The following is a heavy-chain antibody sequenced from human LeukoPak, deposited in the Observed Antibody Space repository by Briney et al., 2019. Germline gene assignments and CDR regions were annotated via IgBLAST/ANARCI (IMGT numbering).Heavy chain of an antibody. Sequence: ASVKVSCKASGGTFSSYAISWVRQAPGQGLEWMGGIIPIFGTANYAQKLQGRVTMTTDTSTSTAYMELRSLRSDDTAVYYCARDIGYYDILTGYYTTGYFDYWGQGTLVTVSS. J-gene: IGHJ4*02. CDR3: ARDIGYYDILTGYYTTGYFDY. V-gene: IGHV1-69*05. CDR1: GGTFSSYA. CDR2: IIPIFGTA. D-gene: IGHD3-9*01.